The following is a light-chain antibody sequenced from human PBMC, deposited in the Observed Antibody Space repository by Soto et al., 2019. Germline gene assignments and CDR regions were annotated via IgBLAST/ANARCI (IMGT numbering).Light chain of an antibody. CDR2: KAS. J-gene: IGKJ2*01. CDR3: QQYNYYYT. V-gene: IGKV1-5*03. CDR1: QSISSW. Sequence: DIQMTQSPSTLSASVGDRVTITCRASQSISSWLAWYQQKPGKAPKLLIYKASSLESGVPSRFSGSGSGTEFTLTISSLQPDDFATYYCQQYNYYYTFGQGTKLESK.